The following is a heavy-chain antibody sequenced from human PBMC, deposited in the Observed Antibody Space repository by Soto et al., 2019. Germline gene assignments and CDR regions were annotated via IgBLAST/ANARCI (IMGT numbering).Heavy chain of an antibody. CDR2: IKPDGTGK. J-gene: IGHJ4*02. V-gene: IGHV3-7*01. CDR1: GLTFSPYW. D-gene: IGHD6-19*01. CDR3: AREVASSGWYDY. Sequence: GGSLRLSCAVSGLTFSPYWMSWVRQAPGKGLEWVANIKPDGTGKYYVDSVKGRFTISRDNAKNSLYLQMNSLTAEDTAIYFCAREVASSGWYDYWGQGTLVTVSS.